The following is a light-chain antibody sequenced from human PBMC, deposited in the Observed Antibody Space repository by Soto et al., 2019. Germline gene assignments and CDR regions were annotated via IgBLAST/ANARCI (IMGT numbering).Light chain of an antibody. J-gene: IGKJ1*01. Sequence: EIVLTQSPGTLSLSPGERATLSCRASQTVSNNFLAWYQQRPGQAPRLLISGASTRATGIPDRFSGSGSGTEFTLTISRLEPQDFAVYYCQQYGSSPPWTFGQGTKVEIK. CDR3: QQYGSSPPWT. V-gene: IGKV3-20*01. CDR1: QTVSNNF. CDR2: GAS.